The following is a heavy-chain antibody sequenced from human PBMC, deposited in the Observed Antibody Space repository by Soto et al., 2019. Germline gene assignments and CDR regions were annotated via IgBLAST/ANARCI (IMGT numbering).Heavy chain of an antibody. J-gene: IGHJ4*02. CDR3: ARNVVNYYDSSPAGHFDF. CDR2: IHHSGST. CDR1: GVSISTSHW. Sequence: QVQLQESGPGLVKPSGTLSLTCTVSGVSISTSHWWSWVRQPPGKGLDWIGEIHHSGSTNFNPSLMSRVTIAVEKPKNQFSLKLTSATAADTAVYYCARNVVNYYDSSPAGHFDFWGQGTLVTVSS. D-gene: IGHD3-22*01. V-gene: IGHV4-4*02.